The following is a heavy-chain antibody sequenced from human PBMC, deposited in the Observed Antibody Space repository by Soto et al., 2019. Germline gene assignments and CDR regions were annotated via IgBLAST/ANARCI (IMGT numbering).Heavy chain of an antibody. Sequence: SETLSLTCTVSGGSLSNDNYYWAWIRQPPGRGLEWIGSVYYSGFTYYNPSLNGRLTISVDTSKNQFSLMPTSVTAADTAVYCRAQRSNSGSYFDHWGQGTLVTVS. J-gene: IGHJ4*02. CDR3: AQRSNSGSYFDH. CDR2: VYYSGFT. D-gene: IGHD3-10*01. CDR1: GGSLSNDNYY. V-gene: IGHV4-39*01.